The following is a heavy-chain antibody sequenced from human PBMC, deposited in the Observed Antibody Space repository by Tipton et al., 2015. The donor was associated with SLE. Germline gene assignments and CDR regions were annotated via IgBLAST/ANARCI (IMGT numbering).Heavy chain of an antibody. Sequence: LRLSCTVSGGSISSYYWSYIRQPPGKGLEWIGEINHSGSTNYNPSLKSRVTISVDTSKNQFSLKLSSVTAADTAVYYCARATVAGMGYWGQGTLVTVSS. CDR2: INHSGST. J-gene: IGHJ4*02. V-gene: IGHV4-34*01. CDR1: GGSISSYY. CDR3: ARATVAGMGY. D-gene: IGHD6-19*01.